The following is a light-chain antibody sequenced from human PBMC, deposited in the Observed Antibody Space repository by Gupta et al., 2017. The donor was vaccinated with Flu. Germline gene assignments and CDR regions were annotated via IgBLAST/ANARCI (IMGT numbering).Light chain of an antibody. Sequence: DIQMTQSPSSVSASVGDRVTITCRASQDISNWLAWYQQKPGKAPKLLIYAASNLQSDVPSRFSGSGAGTHFTLTISSRQPEDFATYYCQQANSFPPSLTFGQGTKV. CDR1: QDISNW. CDR2: AAS. J-gene: IGKJ2*01. CDR3: QQANSFPPSLT. V-gene: IGKV1-12*01.